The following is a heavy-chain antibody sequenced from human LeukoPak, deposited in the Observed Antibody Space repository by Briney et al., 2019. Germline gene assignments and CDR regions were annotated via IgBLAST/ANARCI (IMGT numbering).Heavy chain of an antibody. V-gene: IGHV3-48*04. J-gene: IGHJ3*02. Sequence: GGSLRLSCAASGFTFSSYWMSWVRQAPGKGLEWVSYISSSGSTIYYADSVKGRFTISRDNAKNSLYLQMNSLRAEDTAVYYCARDTSGYCGGDCYSNDAFDIWGQGTMVTVSS. CDR2: ISSSGSTI. D-gene: IGHD2-21*02. CDR3: ARDTSGYCGGDCYSNDAFDI. CDR1: GFTFSSYW.